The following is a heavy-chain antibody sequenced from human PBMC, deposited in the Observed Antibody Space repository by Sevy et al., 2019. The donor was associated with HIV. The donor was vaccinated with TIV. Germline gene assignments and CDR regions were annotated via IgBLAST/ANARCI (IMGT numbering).Heavy chain of an antibody. CDR2: INTFTGDT. D-gene: IGHD2-15*01. J-gene: IGHJ4*02. CDR3: AGGYCSGGRCYPGGY. V-gene: IGHV1-18*01. Sequence: ASVKVSCEASGYTFSTYGINWVRQAPGQGLEWMGWINTFTGDTNYLQKLQDRVTMTKDTSTSTVYMELGSLSSDDTAVYYCAGGYCSGGRCYPGGYWGQGTLVTVSS. CDR1: GYTFSTYG.